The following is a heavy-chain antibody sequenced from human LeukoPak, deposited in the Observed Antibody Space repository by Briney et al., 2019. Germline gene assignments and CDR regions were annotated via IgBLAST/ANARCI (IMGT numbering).Heavy chain of an antibody. Sequence: SETLSLTCTVSGGSISSYYWSWLRQPPGKGLEWIGYIYYSGSTNYNPSLKSRVTISVDTSKNQFSLKLSSVTAADTAVYYCARGLMVLGFDYWGQGTLVTVSS. CDR3: ARGLMVLGFDY. CDR2: IYYSGST. V-gene: IGHV4-59*01. D-gene: IGHD3-10*01. J-gene: IGHJ4*02. CDR1: GGSISSYY.